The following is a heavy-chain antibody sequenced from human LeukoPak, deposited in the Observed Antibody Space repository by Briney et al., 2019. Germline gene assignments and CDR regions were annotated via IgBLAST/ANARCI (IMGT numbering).Heavy chain of an antibody. V-gene: IGHV3-33*01. D-gene: IGHD1-26*01. CDR2: IWYDGSNK. J-gene: IGHJ4*02. Sequence: GGSLRLSCATSGFTFSSYGMHWVRQAPGKGLEWVALIWYDGSNKFYADSVRGRFTISRDYSNNTPYLQMNSLRAEDTAVYYCARESGSHYQELDSWGQGTLVTVSS. CDR3: ARESGSHYQELDS. CDR1: GFTFSSYG.